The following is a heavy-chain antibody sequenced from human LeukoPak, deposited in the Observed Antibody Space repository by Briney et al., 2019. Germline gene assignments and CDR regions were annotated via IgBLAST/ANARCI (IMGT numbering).Heavy chain of an antibody. Sequence: GGPLRLSCAASGFTFSSYGMHWVRQAAGEGLEWVAVISYDGSNKYYADSVKGRFTITRDNSKNTLYLQINNLRAEDTAVYCCARDFTGWELPNRFDPWGQGTLVTVSS. J-gene: IGHJ5*02. D-gene: IGHD1-26*01. CDR2: ISYDGSNK. V-gene: IGHV3-33*05. CDR1: GFTFSSYG. CDR3: ARDFTGWELPNRFDP.